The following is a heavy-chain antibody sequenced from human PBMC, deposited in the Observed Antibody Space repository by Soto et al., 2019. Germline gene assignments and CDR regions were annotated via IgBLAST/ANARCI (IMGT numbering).Heavy chain of an antibody. J-gene: IGHJ3*02. CDR3: ARVIQGGSGRPYYDFWSGLDPGTGDI. CDR2: IYYSGST. V-gene: IGHV4-39*01. Sequence: SETLSLTCTVYGGSISSSSYYWGWIRQPPGKGLEWIGSIYYSGSTYYNPSLKSRVTISVDTSKNQFSLKLSSVTAADTAVYYCARVIQGGSGRPYYDFWSGLDPGTGDIWGQGTMVTVSS. CDR1: GGSISSSSYY. D-gene: IGHD3-3*01.